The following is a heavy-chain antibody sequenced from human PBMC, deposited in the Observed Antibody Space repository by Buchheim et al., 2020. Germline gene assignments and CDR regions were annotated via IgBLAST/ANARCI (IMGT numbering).Heavy chain of an antibody. D-gene: IGHD3-3*01. Sequence: QVQLVQSGAEVKKPGASVKISCEASGYALTSYDMHWVRQAPGQGLEWVGRINTSGGNTNYAPNFQGRITVTRDTSTSTVYMELRSLRSEDTAVYYCGRERGDFWSGYNYYYGMDVWGQGTT. CDR3: GRERGDFWSGYNYYYGMDV. J-gene: IGHJ6*02. V-gene: IGHV1-46*03. CDR2: INTSGGNT. CDR1: GYALTSYD.